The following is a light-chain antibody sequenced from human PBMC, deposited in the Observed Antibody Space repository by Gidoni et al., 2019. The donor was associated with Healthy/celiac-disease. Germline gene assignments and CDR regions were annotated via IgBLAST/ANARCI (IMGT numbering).Light chain of an antibody. J-gene: IGKJ5*01. CDR3: QQFNSYPIT. V-gene: IGKV1-13*02. CDR1: QGISSA. CDR2: DAS. Sequence: IQLTQSPSSLSASVGDRVTITCRPSQGISSALAWYQQKPGKAPKLLIYDASSLESGVPSRFSGSGSGTDFTLTISSLQPEDFATYYCQQFNSYPITFXQXTRLEIK.